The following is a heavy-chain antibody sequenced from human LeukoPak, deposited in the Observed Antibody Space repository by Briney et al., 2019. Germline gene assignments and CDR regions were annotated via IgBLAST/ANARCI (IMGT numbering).Heavy chain of an antibody. J-gene: IGHJ6*03. CDR2: ISYDGSNK. CDR1: GFTFSSYA. D-gene: IGHD6-13*01. Sequence: GGSLRLSCAASGFTFSSYAMSWVRQAPGKGLEWVAVISYDGSNKYYADSVKGRFTISRDNSKNTLYLQMNSLRAEDTAVYYCARGVAAETYYYYYMDVWGKGTTVTVSS. CDR3: ARGVAAETYYYYYMDV. V-gene: IGHV3-30*01.